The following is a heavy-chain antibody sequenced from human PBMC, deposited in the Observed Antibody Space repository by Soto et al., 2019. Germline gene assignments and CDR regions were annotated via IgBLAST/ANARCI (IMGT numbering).Heavy chain of an antibody. J-gene: IGHJ4*02. CDR1: GGSISSYY. Sequence: PSETLSLTCTVSGGSISSYYWSWIRQPPGKGLEWIGYIYYSGSTNYNPSLKSRVTISVDTSKNQFSLKLSSVTAADTAVYYCARESIHDYVWGSQFFDYWGQGTLVTVSS. CDR3: ARESIHDYVWGSQFFDY. CDR2: IYYSGST. V-gene: IGHV4-59*01. D-gene: IGHD3-16*01.